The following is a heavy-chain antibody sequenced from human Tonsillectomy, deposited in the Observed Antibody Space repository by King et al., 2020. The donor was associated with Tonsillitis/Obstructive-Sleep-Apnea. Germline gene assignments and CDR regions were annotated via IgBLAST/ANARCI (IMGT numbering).Heavy chain of an antibody. CDR2: IKPSGGST. J-gene: IGHJ4*02. CDR3: ARGLGDDFWSGYPMSFDY. V-gene: IGHV1-46*01. Sequence: QLVQSGAEVKKPGASVKVSCKASGYTFTSYYMHWVRQAPGQGLEWMGIIKPSGGSTSYVQKFQGRVTMTRDTSTGTVYMELSSLRSEDTAVYYCARGLGDDFWSGYPMSFDYWGQGTLVTVSS. D-gene: IGHD3-3*01. CDR1: GYTFTSYY.